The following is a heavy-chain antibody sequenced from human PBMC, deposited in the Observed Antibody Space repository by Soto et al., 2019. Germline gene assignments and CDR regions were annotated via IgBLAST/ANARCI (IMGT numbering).Heavy chain of an antibody. D-gene: IGHD3-10*01. CDR1: GGSISRYY. Sequence: SETLSLTCTVSGGSISRYYWSWIRQPPGKGLEWIGYIYYSGSTNYNPSLKSRVTISVDTSKNQFSLKLSSVTAADTAVYYCARVWFGELSAAFDPWGHGTLVTVSS. J-gene: IGHJ5*02. CDR3: ARVWFGELSAAFDP. V-gene: IGHV4-59*01. CDR2: IYYSGST.